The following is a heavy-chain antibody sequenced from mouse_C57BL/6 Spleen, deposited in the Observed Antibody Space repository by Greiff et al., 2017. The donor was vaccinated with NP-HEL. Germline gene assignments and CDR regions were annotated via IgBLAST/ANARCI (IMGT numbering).Heavy chain of an antibody. CDR2: INPNNGGT. D-gene: IGHD2-2*01. V-gene: IGHV1-18*01. CDR3: ARVAYGYDEGAWFAY. J-gene: IGHJ3*01. Sequence: VQLQQSGPELVKPGASVKIPCKASGYTFTDYNMDWVKQSHGKSLEWIGDINPNNGGTIYNQKFKGKATLTVDKSSSTAYMELRSLTSEDTAVYYCARVAYGYDEGAWFAYWGQGTLVTVSA. CDR1: GYTFTDYN.